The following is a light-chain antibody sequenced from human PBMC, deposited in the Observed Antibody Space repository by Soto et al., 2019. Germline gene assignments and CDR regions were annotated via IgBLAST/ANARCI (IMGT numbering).Light chain of an antibody. Sequence: QSALTQPASVSGSPGQSITISCTGTSSDVGSYNLVSWYQQHPGKAPKLMIYEGSKRPSGVSNRFSVSKSGNTASLTISGLQAEDEAHYYCYSYAGSSTDVVFGGGTKLTVL. V-gene: IGLV2-23*01. CDR1: SSDVGSYNL. J-gene: IGLJ2*01. CDR2: EGS. CDR3: YSYAGSSTDVV.